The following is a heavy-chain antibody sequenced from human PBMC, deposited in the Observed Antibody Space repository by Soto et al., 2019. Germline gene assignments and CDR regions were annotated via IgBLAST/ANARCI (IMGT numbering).Heavy chain of an antibody. CDR2: ISSSSSYI. D-gene: IGHD1-26*01. CDR3: ARGGNSFVD. V-gene: IGHV3-21*01. Sequence: VGSLRLSCAASGFTFSSFSMDWVRQAPGKGLEWVSSISSSSSYIYYADSVKGRFSISRDNAKNSLSLQMNSLRAGDTAVYYCARGGNSFVDSGHGTMVTVSS. CDR1: GFTFSSFS. J-gene: IGHJ4*01.